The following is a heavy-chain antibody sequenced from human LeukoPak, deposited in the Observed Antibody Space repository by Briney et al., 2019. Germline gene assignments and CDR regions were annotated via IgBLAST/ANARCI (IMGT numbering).Heavy chain of an antibody. CDR1: GNYW. Sequence: PGGSLRLSCAASGNYWMHWVRQAPGKGLVWVSHINSDGSWTSYADSVKGRFTISKDNAKNTVYLQMNNLRAEDTAVYYCVSFYVTYWGRGTLVTVSS. V-gene: IGHV3-74*01. CDR3: VSFYVTY. J-gene: IGHJ4*02. D-gene: IGHD2/OR15-2a*01. CDR2: INSDGSWT.